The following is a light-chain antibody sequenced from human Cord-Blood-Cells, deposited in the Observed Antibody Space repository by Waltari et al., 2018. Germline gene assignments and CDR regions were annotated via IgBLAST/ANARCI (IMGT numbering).Light chain of an antibody. CDR1: SSNIGAGHD. V-gene: IGLV1-40*01. CDR3: QSYDSSLSGVV. Sequence: QSVLTQPPSVSGAPGQRVTISCTGSSSNIGAGHDLHWYQQLPGTAPKLLIYGNSNRPSGVPDRFSGAKSVTSASLAITGRQAEDDADYYCQSYDSSLSGVVFGGGTKLTVL. CDR2: GNS. J-gene: IGLJ2*01.